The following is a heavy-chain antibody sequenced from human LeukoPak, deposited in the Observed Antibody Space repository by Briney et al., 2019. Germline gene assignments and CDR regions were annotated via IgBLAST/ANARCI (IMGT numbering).Heavy chain of an antibody. CDR2: IYYSGST. CDR3: ARDGDNRVVEEVYAFDI. Sequence: SETLSLTCTVSGGSISSYYWSWIRQPPGKGLEWIGYIYYSGSTNYNPSLKSRVTISVDTSKNQFSLKLSSVTAADTAVYYCARDGDNRVVEEVYAFDIWGQGTMVTVSS. V-gene: IGHV4-59*01. CDR1: GGSISSYY. D-gene: IGHD2-15*01. J-gene: IGHJ3*02.